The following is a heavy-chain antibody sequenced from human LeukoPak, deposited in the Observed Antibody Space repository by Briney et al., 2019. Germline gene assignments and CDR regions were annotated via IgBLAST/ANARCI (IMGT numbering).Heavy chain of an antibody. CDR1: GGSISSYY. D-gene: IGHD6-19*01. V-gene: IGHV4-59*01. Sequence: SETLSLTCTVSGGSISSYYWSWIRQPPGKGPEWIGYIYYSGSTNYNPSLKSRVTISVDTSKNQFSLKLTSVTAADTAVYYCARSATGWHYAYWGQGTLVTVSS. CDR3: ARSATGWHYAY. J-gene: IGHJ4*02. CDR2: IYYSGST.